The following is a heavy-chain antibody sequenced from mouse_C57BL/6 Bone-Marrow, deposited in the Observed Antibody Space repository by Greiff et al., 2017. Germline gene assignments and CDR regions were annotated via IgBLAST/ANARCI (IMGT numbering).Heavy chain of an antibody. CDR2: IDPSDSYP. J-gene: IGHJ2*01. D-gene: IGHD1-1*01. Sequence: QVQLQQPGAELVRPGTSVKLSCKASGYTFTSYWMHWVKQRPGQGLEWIGVIDPSDSYPNYNQKFTGKATLTVDTSSSTAYMQLSSLTSEDSAVYYCARRGLLRYLFDYWGQGTTLTVSS. CDR1: GYTFTSYW. V-gene: IGHV1-59*01. CDR3: ARRGLLRYLFDY.